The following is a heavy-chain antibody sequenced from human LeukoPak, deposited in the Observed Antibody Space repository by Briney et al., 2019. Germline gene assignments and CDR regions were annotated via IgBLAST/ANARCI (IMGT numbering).Heavy chain of an antibody. CDR1: GYSISSGYY. CDR3: ASRGYDFWCGYYRNFDY. J-gene: IGHJ4*02. D-gene: IGHD3-3*01. CDR2: IYHSGST. V-gene: IGHV4-38-2*01. Sequence: PSETLSLTCAVSGYSISSGYYWGWIRQPPGEGLEWIGSIYHSGSTYYNPSLKSRVTISVDTSKNQFSLKLSSVTAADTAVYYCASRGYDFWCGYYRNFDYWGQGTLVTVSS.